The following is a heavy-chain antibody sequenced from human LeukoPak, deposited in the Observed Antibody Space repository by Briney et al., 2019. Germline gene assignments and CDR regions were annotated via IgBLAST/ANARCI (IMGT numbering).Heavy chain of an antibody. V-gene: IGHV3-30*04. CDR2: LSYDDTNE. J-gene: IGHJ4*02. D-gene: IGHD5-24*01. CDR3: ARDRRDGNNLAFHFDY. Sequence: PGGSLRLSCAASEFIFSRYAMHWVRQAPGKGLVWVAILSYDDTNEYYADSVAGRFTISRDNSKNTLYLQMNSLRPDDTAVYYCARDRRDGNNLAFHFDYWGQGTLVTVSS. CDR1: EFIFSRYA.